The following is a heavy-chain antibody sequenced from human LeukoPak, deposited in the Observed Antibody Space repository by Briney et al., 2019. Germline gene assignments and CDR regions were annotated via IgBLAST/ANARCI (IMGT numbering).Heavy chain of an antibody. Sequence: PGGSLRLSCAASGFTFSSYGMHWVRQAPGKGLEWVAVISYDGSNKYYADSVKGRFTISRDNSKNTLYLQMNSLRAEDTAVYYCAKGVVVVVAATPEYFQHWGQGTLVTVSS. CDR2: ISYDGSNK. J-gene: IGHJ1*01. CDR1: GFTFSSYG. CDR3: AKGVVVVVAATPEYFQH. V-gene: IGHV3-30*18. D-gene: IGHD2-15*01.